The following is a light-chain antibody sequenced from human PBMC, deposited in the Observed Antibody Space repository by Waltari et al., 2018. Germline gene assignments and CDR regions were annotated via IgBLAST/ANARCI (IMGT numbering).Light chain of an antibody. CDR3: ATWDDTLSGPRV. Sequence: QSVLTQPPSVSGTPGQRVTISCSGTTSNIGRNSVYWYQPLPGTAPKLLLYRNYQLHSVVPTRFSGSRSGNSASLAISGLQSEDEADYYCATWDDTLSGPRVFGGGTRLTVL. J-gene: IGLJ3*02. V-gene: IGLV1-47*01. CDR2: RNY. CDR1: TSNIGRNS.